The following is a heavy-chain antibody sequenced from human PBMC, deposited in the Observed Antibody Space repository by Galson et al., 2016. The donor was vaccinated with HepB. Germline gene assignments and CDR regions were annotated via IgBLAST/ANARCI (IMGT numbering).Heavy chain of an antibody. Sequence: SETLSLTCTVSGGSISNYYWSWIRQTPGEGLEWIGYFYNSGSTDYNPSLKSRVTISGDTSKNQFSLKLRSVTAADTAVYYWAGHRFYYYGMDVWGQGTTVTVSS. CDR2: FYNSGST. V-gene: IGHV4-59*08. J-gene: IGHJ6*02. CDR3: AGHRFYYYGMDV. D-gene: IGHD3-3*01. CDR1: GGSISNYY.